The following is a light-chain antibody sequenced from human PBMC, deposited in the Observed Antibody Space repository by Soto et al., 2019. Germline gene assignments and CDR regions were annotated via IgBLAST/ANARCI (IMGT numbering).Light chain of an antibody. Sequence: QSALTQPASVSGSPGQSITISCTGTSSDVGGYNHVPWYQQHPGKAPKLMIYDVTDRPSGVSNRFSGSKSGNTASLAISGLRAEDEADYYCNSYTSTNTLVFGGGTKLTVL. J-gene: IGLJ2*01. CDR1: SSDVGGYNH. CDR2: DVT. V-gene: IGLV2-14*03. CDR3: NSYTSTNTLV.